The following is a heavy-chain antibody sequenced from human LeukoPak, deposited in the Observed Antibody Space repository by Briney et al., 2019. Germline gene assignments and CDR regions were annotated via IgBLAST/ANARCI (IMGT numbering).Heavy chain of an antibody. V-gene: IGHV4-59*01. CDR3: ARDEAPNSSSWYTGYLPFDY. Sequence: PSETLSLTCTVSGGSISSYYWSWIRQPPGKGLEWIGYIYYSGSTNYNSSFKSRVTISIDTSKNQFSLRLSSVTAEDTAVYYCARDEAPNSSSWYTGYLPFDYWGQGTLVTVSS. J-gene: IGHJ4*02. CDR1: GGSISSYY. D-gene: IGHD6-13*01. CDR2: IYYSGST.